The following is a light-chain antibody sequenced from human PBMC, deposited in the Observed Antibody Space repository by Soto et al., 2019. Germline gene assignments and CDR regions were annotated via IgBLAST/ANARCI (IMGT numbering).Light chain of an antibody. J-gene: IGKJ1*01. V-gene: IGKV1-5*01. CDR3: QQYETFSGT. CDR1: QSISGW. CDR2: DAS. Sequence: DIQMTQSPSTLSASVGDRVTITCRASQSISGWLAWYQQKPGEAPKLLTYDASALPRGVPSRFSGSGSGTKFSLTIASLQPDDFATYYCQQYETFSGTFGPGTKVEI.